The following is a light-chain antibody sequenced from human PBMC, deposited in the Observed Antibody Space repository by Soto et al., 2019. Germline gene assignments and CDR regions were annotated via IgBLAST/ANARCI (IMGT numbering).Light chain of an antibody. V-gene: IGLV2-14*03. J-gene: IGLJ2*01. CDR2: DVS. Sequence: QSVLTQPASVSGSPGKSITISCTGTSSDVGGYNYVSWYQHHPGKAPKLIIYDVSNRPSGVSNRFSGSKSGNTASLTISGLQAEDEAEYYCSSYTGSSTPVVFGGGTKLTVL. CDR1: SSDVGGYNY. CDR3: SSYTGSSTPVV.